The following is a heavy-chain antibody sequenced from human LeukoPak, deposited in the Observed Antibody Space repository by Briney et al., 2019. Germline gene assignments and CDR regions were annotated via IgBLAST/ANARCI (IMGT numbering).Heavy chain of an antibody. D-gene: IGHD3-10*01. J-gene: IGHJ6*04. CDR1: VFTFSSYE. CDR2: ISSSGSTI. V-gene: IGHV3-48*03. CDR3: ARGQNVLLWFGELGTDV. Sequence: PGGSLRLSCAASVFTFSSYEMNWVRQAPGKGLEWVSYISSSGSTIYYADSVKGRFTISRDNAKNSLYLQMNSLRAEDTAVYYCARGQNVLLWFGELGTDVWGKGTTVTVSS.